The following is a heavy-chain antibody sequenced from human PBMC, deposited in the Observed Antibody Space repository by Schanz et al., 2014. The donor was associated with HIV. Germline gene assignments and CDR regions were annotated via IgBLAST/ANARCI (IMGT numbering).Heavy chain of an antibody. CDR1: GDTFSSFG. Sequence: QVQLVQSGAEMKKPRASVKVSCKTSGDTFSSFGINWVRQAPGQGLEWMGGMIPILDAPNYAQKFQGRVFITADESTSTVNMELSSLRSGDTAVYYCARYPRLIDYNTSQGMDVWGQGTTVTVSS. CDR2: MIPILDAP. CDR3: ARYPRLIDYNTSQGMDV. J-gene: IGHJ6*02. V-gene: IGHV1-69*13. D-gene: IGHD1-20*01.